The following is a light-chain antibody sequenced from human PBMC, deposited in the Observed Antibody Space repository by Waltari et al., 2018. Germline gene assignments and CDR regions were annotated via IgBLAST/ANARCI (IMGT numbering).Light chain of an antibody. Sequence: DIQMTQSPSSLSASVGDRVTITCRASQSVSSYLNWYQQKRGKAPNLLIYGASNLQGGVPSRFSGSGSGTDFTLTITSLQPEDFATYYCQQSHFTPWTFDQGTKVQIK. V-gene: IGKV1-39*01. CDR3: QQSHFTPWT. J-gene: IGKJ1*01. CDR2: GAS. CDR1: QSVSSY.